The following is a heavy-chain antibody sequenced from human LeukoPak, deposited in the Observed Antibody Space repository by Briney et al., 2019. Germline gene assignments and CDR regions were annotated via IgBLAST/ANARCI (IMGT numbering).Heavy chain of an antibody. Sequence: SETLSLTCAVSGYSISSGYYWGWIRQPPGKGLEWIRSIYHTGSTYYNPSLQSRVTISLDSPKNQFSLKLTSVTAADTAVYYCASGGTAVVMALTYYFDTWGQGTPVTVSS. V-gene: IGHV4-38-2*01. D-gene: IGHD3-22*01. CDR3: ASGGTAVVMALTYYFDT. CDR2: IYHTGST. J-gene: IGHJ4*02. CDR1: GYSISSGYY.